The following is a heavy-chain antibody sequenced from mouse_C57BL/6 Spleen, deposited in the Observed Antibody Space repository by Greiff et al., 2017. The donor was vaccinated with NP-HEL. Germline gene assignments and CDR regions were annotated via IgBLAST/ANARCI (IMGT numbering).Heavy chain of an antibody. D-gene: IGHD2-3*01. J-gene: IGHJ2*01. CDR1: GYTFTSYW. Sequence: QVQLQQPGAELVRPGSSVKLSFKASGYTFTSYWMHWVKQRPIQGLEWIGNIDPSDSETHYNQKFKDKATLTVDKSSSTAYMQLSSLTSEDSAVYYCARKGDGYYETYYFDYWGQGTTLTVSS. CDR2: IDPSDSET. V-gene: IGHV1-52*01. CDR3: ARKGDGYYETYYFDY.